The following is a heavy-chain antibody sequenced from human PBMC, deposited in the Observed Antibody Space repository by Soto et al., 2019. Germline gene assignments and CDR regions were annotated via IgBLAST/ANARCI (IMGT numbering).Heavy chain of an antibody. D-gene: IGHD6-19*01. CDR1: GFTFSSYA. Sequence: GGSLRLSCAASGFTFSSYAMSWVRQAPGKGLEWVSAISGSGGSTYYADSVKGRFTISRDNSKNTLYLQMNSLRAEDTAVYYCAKEGYSSGWFFSYFDYWGQGTLVTVSS. CDR3: AKEGYSSGWFFSYFDY. J-gene: IGHJ4*02. V-gene: IGHV3-23*01. CDR2: ISGSGGST.